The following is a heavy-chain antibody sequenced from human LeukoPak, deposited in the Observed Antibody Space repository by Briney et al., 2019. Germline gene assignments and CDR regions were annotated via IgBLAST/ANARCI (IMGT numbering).Heavy chain of an antibody. CDR3: AKRESLLLGEFKCDY. D-gene: IGHD3-10*01. J-gene: IGHJ4*02. Sequence: GGSLRLSCAASVFTFSSHGVHWVPQAPGKGLEWVAFIRYAGSGKYYADCVKGRLIISRDNSKTTLYLQMNSMRAEDTAVDYCAKRESLLLGEFKCDYWGQGTLVTVSS. CDR1: VFTFSSHG. CDR2: IRYAGSGK. V-gene: IGHV3-30*02.